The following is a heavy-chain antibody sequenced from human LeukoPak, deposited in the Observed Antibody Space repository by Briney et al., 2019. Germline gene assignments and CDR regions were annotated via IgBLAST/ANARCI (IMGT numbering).Heavy chain of an antibody. J-gene: IGHJ4*02. CDR1: GFTFSSYA. Sequence: PGGSLRLSCAASGFTFSSYAMHWVRQAPGKGLEWVAVISYDRSNKYYADSVKGRFTISRDNSKNTLYLQMNSLRAEDTAVYYCAIGTTGLDYWGQGTLVTVSS. V-gene: IGHV3-30*04. D-gene: IGHD1-1*01. CDR2: ISYDRSNK. CDR3: AIGTTGLDY.